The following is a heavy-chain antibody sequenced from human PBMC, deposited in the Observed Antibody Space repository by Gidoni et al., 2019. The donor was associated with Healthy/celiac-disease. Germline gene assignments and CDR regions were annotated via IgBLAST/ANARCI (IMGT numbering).Heavy chain of an antibody. CDR1: GGSISSYY. CDR2: IYYSGST. J-gene: IGHJ4*02. CDR3: ARARTQLDPAFDY. V-gene: IGHV4-59*01. D-gene: IGHD1-1*01. Sequence: QVQLQESGPGLVKPSETLSLTCTVSGGSISSYYWSWIRQPPGKGLEWIGYIYYSGSTNYNPSLKSRVTISVDTSKNQFSLKLSSVTAADTAVYYCARARTQLDPAFDYWGQGTLVTVSS.